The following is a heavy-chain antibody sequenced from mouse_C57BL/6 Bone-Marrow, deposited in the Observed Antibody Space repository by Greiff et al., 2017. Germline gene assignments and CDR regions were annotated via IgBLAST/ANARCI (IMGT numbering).Heavy chain of an antibody. CDR2: INSDGGST. V-gene: IGHV5-2*01. Sequence: EVKLQEPGGGFVQPGESLKLSCESNEYEFPSHYMSWVRKTPEQRLELVAAINSDGGSTYYPETMERRFIFSRDNTKKTLYLQMSSLRSEDTALYYCTRQAVFDYWGQGTTLTVSS. CDR3: TRQAVFDY. CDR1: EYEFPSHY. J-gene: IGHJ2*01.